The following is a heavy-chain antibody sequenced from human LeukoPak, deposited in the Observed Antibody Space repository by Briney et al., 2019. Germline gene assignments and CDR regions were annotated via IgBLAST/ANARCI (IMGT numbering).Heavy chain of an antibody. CDR1: GFSLSTPGMR. CDR2: SDWDDDK. CDR3: ARMTSYGSGFDP. J-gene: IGHJ5*02. D-gene: IGHD3-10*01. Sequence: SGPALVKPTQTLTLTCTFSGFSLSTPGMRVSWIRQPPGKALEWLARSDWDDDKFYSTSLKTRLTISKDTSKNQVVLTMTNMDPVDAATYYCARMTSYGSGFDPWGQGTLVTVSS. V-gene: IGHV2-70*04.